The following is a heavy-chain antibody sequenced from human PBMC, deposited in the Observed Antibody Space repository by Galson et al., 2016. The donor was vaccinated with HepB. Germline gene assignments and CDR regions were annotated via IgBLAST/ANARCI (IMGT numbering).Heavy chain of an antibody. J-gene: IGHJ5*02. Sequence: QSGAEVKKPGESLKISCKGYGYSFTSYWIAWVRQMPGKGLEWMGIIFPDDSDTTYSPSFQGQVSNSADKSISSDFLQFNNLKDSDTAMYYCVRLATRGYDLWGQGTLVTVSP. CDR3: VRLATRGYDL. CDR1: GYSFTSYW. CDR2: IFPDDSDT. D-gene: IGHD1-26*01. V-gene: IGHV5-51*01.